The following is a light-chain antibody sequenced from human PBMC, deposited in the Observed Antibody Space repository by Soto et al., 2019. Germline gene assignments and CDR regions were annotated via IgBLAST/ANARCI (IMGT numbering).Light chain of an antibody. CDR2: EVS. V-gene: IGLV2-8*01. CDR1: SSDVGGYNY. CDR3: SSYAGGNNPFV. J-gene: IGLJ1*01. Sequence: QSALTQPASVSGSPGQSITISCTGTSSDVGGYNYVSWYQQHPGKAPKLMIYEVSKRPSGVPNRFSGSKSGNTASLTVSGLQAEDEADYYCSSYAGGNNPFVFGTGTKVTVL.